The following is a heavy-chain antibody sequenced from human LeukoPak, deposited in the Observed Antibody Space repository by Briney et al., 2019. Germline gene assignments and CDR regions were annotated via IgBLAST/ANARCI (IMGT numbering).Heavy chain of an antibody. CDR3: TKGGQDCSPTTCYYD. V-gene: IGHV3-23*01. D-gene: IGHD2-2*01. CDR2: VSGSGTT. CDR1: GFTFSSYA. J-gene: IGHJ4*02. Sequence: PGGSLRLSCAASGFTFSSYAMSWVRQAPGKGLEWVSAVSGSGTTYYADSVKGRFTISRDNSKNMVYLQMNSLRAEDTAIYFCTKGGQDCSPTTCYYDWGQGTLVTVSS.